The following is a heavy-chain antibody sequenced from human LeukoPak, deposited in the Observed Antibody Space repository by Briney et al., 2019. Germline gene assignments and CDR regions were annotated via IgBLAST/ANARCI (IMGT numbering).Heavy chain of an antibody. CDR2: TYYRSKWYN. D-gene: IGHD6-19*01. CDR1: GDSVSSNSAA. V-gene: IGHV6-1*01. Sequence: PSQTLSSTCAISGDSVSSNSAAWSWIRQSPSRGLEWLGRTYYRSKWYNDYAVSVKSRITIDPDTSKNQFSLQLNSVTPEDTAVYYCARSSVSYVRWFDPWGQGTLVTVSS. CDR3: ARSSVSYVRWFDP. J-gene: IGHJ5*02.